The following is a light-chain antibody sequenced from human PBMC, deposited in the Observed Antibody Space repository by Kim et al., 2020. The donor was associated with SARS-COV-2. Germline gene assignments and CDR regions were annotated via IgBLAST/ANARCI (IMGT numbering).Light chain of an antibody. Sequence: SVTIRCTGVTSNIGVCCAVNWNQRLPEAAPKPLSYTNINRPSGVPDRFFGATSGTSASLAITGLQAADEADYYCQSYDSSLGGSVFGGGTQLTVL. CDR2: TNI. V-gene: IGLV1-40*01. CDR1: TSNIGVCCA. CDR3: QSYDSSLGGSV. J-gene: IGLJ2*01.